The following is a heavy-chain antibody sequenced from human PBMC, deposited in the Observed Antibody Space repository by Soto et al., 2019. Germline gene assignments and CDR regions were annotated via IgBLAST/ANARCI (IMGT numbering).Heavy chain of an antibody. CDR2: INAGNGNT. J-gene: IGHJ5*02. CDR3: ARVRYVASPMGWFDP. CDR1: GYTFTSYA. Sequence: QVQLVQSGAEVKKPGASVKVSCKASGYTFTSYAMHWVRQAPGQRLEWMGWINAGNGNTKYSQKLQGRVTITRDTSASTAYMELSSLRSEDTAVYYCARVRYVASPMGWFDPWGQGTLVTVSS. D-gene: IGHD2-2*01. V-gene: IGHV1-3*01.